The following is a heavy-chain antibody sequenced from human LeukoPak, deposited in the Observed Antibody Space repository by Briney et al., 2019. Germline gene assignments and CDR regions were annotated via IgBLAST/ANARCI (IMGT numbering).Heavy chain of an antibody. V-gene: IGHV1-2*02. Sequence: GASVKVSCKASGYTFTGYYMHWVRQAPGQGLEWMGWINPNRGGTNYAQKFQGRVTMTRDTSISTAYMALSRLSSDDTAVYSCARDPIVDTAMDYYFDYWGQGTLVTVSS. CDR3: ARDPIVDTAMDYYFDY. D-gene: IGHD5-18*01. J-gene: IGHJ4*02. CDR1: GYTFTGYY. CDR2: INPNRGGT.